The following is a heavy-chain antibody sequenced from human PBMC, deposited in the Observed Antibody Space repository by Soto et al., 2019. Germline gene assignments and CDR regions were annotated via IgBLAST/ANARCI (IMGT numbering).Heavy chain of an antibody. CDR2: ISAYNGNT. J-gene: IGHJ3*02. Sequence: ASVKLSCKASGYTFTSYGISWVRQAPGQGLEWMGWISAYNGNTKYSQKFQGRVTITRDTSASTAYMELSSLRSEDTAVYYCARGADIVVVPDAFDIWGQGTMVTVSS. V-gene: IGHV1-18*01. CDR1: GYTFTSYG. D-gene: IGHD2-2*01. CDR3: ARGADIVVVPDAFDI.